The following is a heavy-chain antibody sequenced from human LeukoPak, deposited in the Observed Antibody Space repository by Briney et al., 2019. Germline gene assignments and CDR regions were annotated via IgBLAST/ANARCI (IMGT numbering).Heavy chain of an antibody. D-gene: IGHD3-9*01. Sequence: PSETLSLTCTVSGYSISSGYYWGWIRQPPGKGLEWIGSIYHSGSTYHNPSLKSRVTISVDTSKNQFSLKLSSVTAADTAVYYCACQVLRYFDWYDYWGQGTLVTVSS. CDR1: GYSISSGYY. V-gene: IGHV4-38-2*02. J-gene: IGHJ4*02. CDR3: ACQVLRYFDWYDY. CDR2: IYHSGST.